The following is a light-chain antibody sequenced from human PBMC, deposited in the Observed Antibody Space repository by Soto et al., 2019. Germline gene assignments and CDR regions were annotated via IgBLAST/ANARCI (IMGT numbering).Light chain of an antibody. J-gene: IGLJ1*01. Sequence: QSALTQPRSVSGSPGQSVTISCTGTISDIEGYNYVSWYQHHPGKAPKLLISDVTKRPSWVPDRFSGSKSGSTASLTISELQAEDEAVYYCAAWDDSLNGYVFGTGTKVTVL. CDR1: ISDIEGYNY. CDR3: AAWDDSLNGYV. CDR2: DVT. V-gene: IGLV2-11*01.